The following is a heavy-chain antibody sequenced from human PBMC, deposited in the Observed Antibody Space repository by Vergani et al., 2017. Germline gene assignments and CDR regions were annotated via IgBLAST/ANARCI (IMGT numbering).Heavy chain of an antibody. Sequence: QVQLVQSGAEVKKPGSSVKVSCKASGGTFSSYAISWVRQAPGQGLEWMGGIIPIFGTANYAQQFQGRATITADESTSTAYMELSSLRSEDTAVYYCARARAFVDIVVVPAARQSNWFDPWGQGTLVTVSS. V-gene: IGHV1-69*01. J-gene: IGHJ5*02. CDR2: IIPIFGTA. D-gene: IGHD2-2*01. CDR1: GGTFSSYA. CDR3: ARARAFVDIVVVPAARQSNWFDP.